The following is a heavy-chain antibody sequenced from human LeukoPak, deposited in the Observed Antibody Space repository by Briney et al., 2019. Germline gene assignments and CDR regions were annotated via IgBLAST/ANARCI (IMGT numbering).Heavy chain of an antibody. V-gene: IGHV4-34*08. D-gene: IGHD2-15*01. Sequence: PGGSLRLSCAASGFTVSSSYMSWVRQPPGKGLEWIGEINHSGSTNYNPSLKSRVTISVDTSKNQFSLKLSSVTAADTAVYYCATRGGYCSGGSCYHFDYWGQGTLVTVSS. CDR3: ATRGGYCSGGSCYHFDY. CDR1: GFTVSSSY. CDR2: INHSGST. J-gene: IGHJ4*02.